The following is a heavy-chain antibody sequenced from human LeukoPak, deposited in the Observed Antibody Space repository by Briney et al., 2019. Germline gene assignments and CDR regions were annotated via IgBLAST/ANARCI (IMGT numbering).Heavy chain of an antibody. V-gene: IGHV3-7*05. Sequence: GGSLRLSCAASGFTFSNYWMSWVRQAPGKGLVWVAIIKQDGSDKSYVDSVRGRFAISRDNAKSALFLQMNSLRADDTAVHYCARGNPYDYDFDYWGQGTLVTVSS. CDR3: ARGNPYDYDFDY. CDR2: IKQDGSDK. D-gene: IGHD4-17*01. J-gene: IGHJ4*02. CDR1: GFTFSNYW.